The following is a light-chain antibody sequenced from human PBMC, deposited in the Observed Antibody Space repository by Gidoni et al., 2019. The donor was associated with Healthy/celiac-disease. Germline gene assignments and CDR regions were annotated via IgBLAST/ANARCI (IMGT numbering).Light chain of an antibody. CDR1: QSISSY. CDR3: QQSYSTLYT. CDR2: AAS. V-gene: IGKV1-39*01. Sequence: DIQMTQSPSSLSASIGDIVTITCRASQSISSYLNLYQQKPGKAPKLLLYAASSLQSCVPSRFSGSGSGTYFTLTISSLQPEDFATYYCQQSYSTLYTFGQGIKLEIK. J-gene: IGKJ2*01.